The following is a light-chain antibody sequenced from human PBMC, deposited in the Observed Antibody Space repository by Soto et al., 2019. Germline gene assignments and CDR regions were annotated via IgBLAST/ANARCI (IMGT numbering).Light chain of an antibody. CDR3: HQYGSSPLT. Sequence: EIVLTQSPGTLSLSPGERATLSCRASQSVSSSYLAWYQQKPGQAPRLLIYGASSRATGIPDRFSGSGSGKDFHLTISRLEPEDFALFYCHQYGSSPLTFGGGTKVEIK. CDR2: GAS. CDR1: QSVSSSY. J-gene: IGKJ4*01. V-gene: IGKV3-20*01.